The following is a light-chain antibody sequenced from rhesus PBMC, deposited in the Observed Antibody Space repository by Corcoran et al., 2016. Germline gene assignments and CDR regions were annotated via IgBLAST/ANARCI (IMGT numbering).Light chain of an antibody. V-gene: IGKV1S17*01. Sequence: DIQMTQSPSSLSASVGDRVTIPCQASQGISNNLAWYPQKPGKVPKLLIYAASTLQSGVPSRFCGSGAGTGFTLTNSSLQHEDFATDYWQHGDGIPFTFGPGTKLDIK. CDR3: QHGDGIPFT. CDR2: AAS. J-gene: IGKJ3*01. CDR1: QGISNN.